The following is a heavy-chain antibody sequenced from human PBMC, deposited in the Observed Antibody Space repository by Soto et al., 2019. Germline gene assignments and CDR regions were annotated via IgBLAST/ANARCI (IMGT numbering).Heavy chain of an antibody. CDR3: ARQPLRYSSSWYDGEFEY. D-gene: IGHD6-13*01. V-gene: IGHV4-39*01. CDR2: IYHSGST. J-gene: IGHJ4*02. CDR1: GGSVSSRSYF. Sequence: SETLSLTCTVSGGSVSSRSYFWGWIRQPPGKGLEWIGSIYHSGSTYYNPSLKSRLTISVDTSKNQFSLKVNSVTAADTGVYYCARQPLRYSSSWYDGEFEYWGQGILVTVSS.